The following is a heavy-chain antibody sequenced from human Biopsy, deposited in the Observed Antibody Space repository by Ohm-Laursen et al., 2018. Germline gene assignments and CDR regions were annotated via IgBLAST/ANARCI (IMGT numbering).Heavy chain of an antibody. Sequence: ASVKVSCNPSGYTFTAFSVHWLRQAPGQGLEWMGWINPKSGDTDYPQNFQGRVSMTRDTSISTAYMDLSRLRSDDTAVYYCARGRRHCSGTCSRWYFDLWGRGTLVTVSS. D-gene: IGHD2-2*01. CDR2: INPKSGDT. CDR1: GYTFTAFS. J-gene: IGHJ2*01. V-gene: IGHV1-2*02. CDR3: ARGRRHCSGTCSRWYFDL.